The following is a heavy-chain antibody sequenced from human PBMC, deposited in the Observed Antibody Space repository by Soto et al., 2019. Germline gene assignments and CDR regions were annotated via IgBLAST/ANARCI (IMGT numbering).Heavy chain of an antibody. D-gene: IGHD3-9*01. J-gene: IGHJ4*02. CDR2: IYYSGST. Sequence: QVQLQESGPGLVKPSQTLSLTCTVSGGSISSGGYYWSWIRQHPGKGMEWIGYIYYSGSTYYNPSLKSRVTISVDTSNNQFSLQLSCVTAADTAVDYCARVSPDYDILTGYWDYWGQGTLVTVSS. CDR1: GGSISSGGYY. V-gene: IGHV4-31*03. CDR3: ARVSPDYDILTGYWDY.